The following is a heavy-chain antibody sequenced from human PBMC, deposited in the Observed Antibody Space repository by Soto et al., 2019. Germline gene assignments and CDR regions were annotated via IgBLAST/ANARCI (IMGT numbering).Heavy chain of an antibody. CDR3: AREGRGKKAGYNGLVSLGY. V-gene: IGHV1-69*06. J-gene: IGHJ4*02. D-gene: IGHD2-2*02. CDR1: GSRFSNYG. Sequence: QVQLVQSGAEVKTPGSSLKVSCTVSGSRFSNYGISWVRQAPGHGLEWLGRIIPIFNTTQYAQNFQGRVTITADKSTNTASRALSSLRSDDTAVYYCAREGRGKKAGYNGLVSLGYWGQGTLVTVSS. CDR2: IIPIFNTT.